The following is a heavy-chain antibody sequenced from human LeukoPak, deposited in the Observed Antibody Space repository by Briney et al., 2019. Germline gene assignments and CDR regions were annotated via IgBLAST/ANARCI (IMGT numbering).Heavy chain of an antibody. Sequence: PGGSLRLSCAASGFTFSSYAMSWVRQAPGKGLEWASAISGSGGSTYYADSVKGRFTISRDNSKNTLYLQMNSLRAEDTAVYYCAKEYFDIVVVPAAVATSGYFDYWGQGTLVTVSS. D-gene: IGHD2-2*01. V-gene: IGHV3-23*01. CDR2: ISGSGGST. CDR1: GFTFSSYA. CDR3: AKEYFDIVVVPAAVATSGYFDY. J-gene: IGHJ4*02.